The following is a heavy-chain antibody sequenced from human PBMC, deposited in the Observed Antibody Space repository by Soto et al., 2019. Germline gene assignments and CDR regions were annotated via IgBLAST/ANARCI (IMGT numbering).Heavy chain of an antibody. Sequence: EVQLVESGGGLVQPGGSLRLSCAASGFTFTTYWMSWVRQAPGKGLEWVANIKHDGSEKYYVDSAKGRFTISRDNAKNSLYLQMNSLRAEDTAVYYCARQGAVYAIHWFDPWGQGTLVTVSS. J-gene: IGHJ5*02. D-gene: IGHD2-8*01. CDR3: ARQGAVYAIHWFDP. CDR2: IKHDGSEK. V-gene: IGHV3-7*01. CDR1: GFTFTTYW.